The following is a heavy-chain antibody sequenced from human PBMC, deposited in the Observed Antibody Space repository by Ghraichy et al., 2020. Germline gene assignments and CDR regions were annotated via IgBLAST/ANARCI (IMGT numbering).Heavy chain of an antibody. CDR2: INHSGST. Sequence: SETLSLTCAVYGGSFSGYYWSWIRQPPGKGLEWIGEINHSGSTNYNPSLKSRVTISVDTSKNQFSLKLSSVTAADTAVYYCARRTLGKELGLWGQGTLVTVSS. CDR3: ARRTLGKELGL. V-gene: IGHV4-34*01. CDR1: GGSFSGYY. J-gene: IGHJ4*02. D-gene: IGHD7-27*01.